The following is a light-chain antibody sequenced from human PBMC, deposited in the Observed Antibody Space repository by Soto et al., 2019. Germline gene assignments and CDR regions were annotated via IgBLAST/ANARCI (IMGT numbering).Light chain of an antibody. CDR1: QGISSY. Sequence: GDSVTMTCRASQGISSYLXXYXXKXGXXXKXXXYDASSWESGVPSRFSGSESGTEFTLTISSLQTDDFATYYCQQYDSYSWTFGQGTKVDI. J-gene: IGKJ1*01. V-gene: IGKV1-5*01. CDR3: QQYDSYSWT. CDR2: DAS.